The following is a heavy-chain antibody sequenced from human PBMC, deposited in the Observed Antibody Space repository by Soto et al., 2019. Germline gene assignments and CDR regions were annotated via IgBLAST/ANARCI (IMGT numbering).Heavy chain of an antibody. CDR2: ISYDGSNK. V-gene: IGHV3-30-3*01. Sequence: GGSLRLSCAASGFTFSSYAMHWVRQAPGKGLEWVAVISYDGSNKYYADSVKGRFTISRDNSKNTLYLQMNSLRAEDTAVYYCARSDGVYDSRGGGFDYWGQGTLVTVSS. CDR1: GFTFSSYA. CDR3: ARSDGVYDSRGGGFDY. J-gene: IGHJ4*02. D-gene: IGHD3-22*01.